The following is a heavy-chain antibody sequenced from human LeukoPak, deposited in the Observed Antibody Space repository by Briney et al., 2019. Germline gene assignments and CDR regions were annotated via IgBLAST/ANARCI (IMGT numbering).Heavy chain of an antibody. V-gene: IGHV3-74*01. CDR2: INSDGSST. J-gene: IGHJ6*02. CDR1: GFTFTSYS. CDR3: ARSIADLTYGMDV. Sequence: HTGGSLRLSCAASGFTFTSYSMNWVRQAPGKGLVWVSRINSDGSSTNYAASVKGRFTISRDNAKNTLYLQMNSLRAEDTAVYYCARSIADLTYGMDVWGQGTTVTVSS. D-gene: IGHD6-13*01.